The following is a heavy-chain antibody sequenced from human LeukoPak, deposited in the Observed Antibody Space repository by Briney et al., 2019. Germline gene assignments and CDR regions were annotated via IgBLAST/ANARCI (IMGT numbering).Heavy chain of an antibody. D-gene: IGHD6-6*01. CDR3: ARRSQAARKPLDY. CDR2: INHSGST. J-gene: IGHJ4*02. Sequence: SETLSLTCAVYGGSFSGYYWSLIRQPPGKGLEWIGEINHSGSTNYNPSLKSRVTISVDTSKNQFSLKLSSVTAADTAVYYCARRSQAARKPLDYWGQGTLVTVSS. CDR1: GGSFSGYY. V-gene: IGHV4-34*01.